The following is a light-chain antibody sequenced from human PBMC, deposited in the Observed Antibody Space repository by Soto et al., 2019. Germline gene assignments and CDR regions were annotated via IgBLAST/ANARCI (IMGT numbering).Light chain of an antibody. CDR3: QQYYSYPRT. CDR1: QGISSY. V-gene: IGKV1-8*01. CDR2: AAS. Sequence: AIRMTQSPSSFSASTGDRVTITCRASQGISSYLGWYQQKPGKAPKLLIYAASTLQSGVPSRFSGSGSGTDFTLTISCLQSEDFATYYCQQYYSYPRTFVQGTKVGIK. J-gene: IGKJ1*01.